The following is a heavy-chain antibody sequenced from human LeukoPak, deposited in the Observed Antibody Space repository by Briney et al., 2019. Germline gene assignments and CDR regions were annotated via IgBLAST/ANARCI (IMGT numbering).Heavy chain of an antibody. CDR3: AKLGHSDGWYLGAFDI. J-gene: IGHJ3*02. Sequence: SETLSLTCTVSGGSMTGYYWNWIRQPPGMRPEWVGYTSYSRSTIYNSSLKGRATMSIDTSKNQLYLNLTSVTAADTAVYYCAKLGHSDGWYLGAFDIWGQGTTVTVSS. CDR1: GGSMTGYY. D-gene: IGHD6-19*01. V-gene: IGHV4-59*08. CDR2: TSYSRST.